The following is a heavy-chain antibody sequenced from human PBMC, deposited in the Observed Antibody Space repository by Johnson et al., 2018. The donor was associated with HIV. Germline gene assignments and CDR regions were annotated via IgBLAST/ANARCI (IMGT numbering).Heavy chain of an antibody. J-gene: IGHJ3*02. CDR2: ISYDGSNK. Sequence: QVQLVESGGGVVQPGRSLRLSCAASGFTFSSYAMHWVRQAPGKGLEWVAVISYDGSNKYYADSVKGRFTISRDNSKNTLYLQMNSLRAEDTAVYYCAIAYGSGTAAGRKDAFDIWGQGTMVTVSS. CDR3: AIAYGSGTAAGRKDAFDI. D-gene: IGHD3-10*01. CDR1: GFTFSSYA. V-gene: IGHV3-30*04.